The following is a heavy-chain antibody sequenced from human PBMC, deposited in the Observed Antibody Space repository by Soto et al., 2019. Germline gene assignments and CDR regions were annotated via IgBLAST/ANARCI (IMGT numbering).Heavy chain of an antibody. CDR3: ARMYYYDSSGYRRSDGMDV. D-gene: IGHD3-22*01. Sequence: ASVKVSCKASGYTFTSYDINWVRQATGQGLEWMGWMNPNSGNTGYAQKFQGRVTMTRNTSISTAYMELSSLRSEDTAVYYCARMYYYDSSGYRRSDGMDVWGQGTTVTVSS. CDR2: MNPNSGNT. V-gene: IGHV1-8*01. CDR1: GYTFTSYD. J-gene: IGHJ6*02.